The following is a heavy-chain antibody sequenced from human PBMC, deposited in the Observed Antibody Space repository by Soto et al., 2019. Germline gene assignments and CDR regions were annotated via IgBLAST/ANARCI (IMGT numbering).Heavy chain of an antibody. Sequence: QSLGSLRLSCAASGFTFSSYAMSWVRQAPGKGLEWVSAISGSGGSTYYADSVKGRFTISRDNSKNTLYLQMNSLRAEDTAVYYCAKDIQARIARSLNRYWGQGTLVTVSS. CDR2: ISGSGGST. V-gene: IGHV3-23*01. D-gene: IGHD6-13*01. CDR1: GFTFSSYA. CDR3: AKDIQARIARSLNRY. J-gene: IGHJ4*02.